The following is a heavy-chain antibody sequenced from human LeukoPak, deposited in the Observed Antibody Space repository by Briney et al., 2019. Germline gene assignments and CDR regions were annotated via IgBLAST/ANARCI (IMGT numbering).Heavy chain of an antibody. J-gene: IGHJ4*02. CDR3: ARVISVAGYDY. D-gene: IGHD6-19*01. V-gene: IGHV3-21*01. Sequence: PGGSLRLSCTVSGFSVSDNSMSWVRQAPGKGLEWVSTISSSSSYIYYADSVKGRFTISRDNAKNSLYLQMNSLRAEDTAVYYCARVISVAGYDYWGQGTLVTVSS. CDR1: GFSVSDNS. CDR2: ISSSSSYI.